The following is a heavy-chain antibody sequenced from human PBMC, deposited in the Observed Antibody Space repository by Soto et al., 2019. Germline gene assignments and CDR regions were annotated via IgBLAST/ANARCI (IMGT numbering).Heavy chain of an antibody. V-gene: IGHV4-34*01. CDR1: GGSFSGYY. Sequence: QVQLQQWGAGLLKPSETLSLTCAVYGGSFSGYYWSWIRQPPGKGLEWIGEINHSGSTNYNPSLNSRVTISVDTYKNQCSLKLSSVTAADTAVYYCARPKSVYSNYRRGRDVLGQGTTVTVSS. J-gene: IGHJ6*02. D-gene: IGHD4-4*01. CDR3: ARPKSVYSNYRRGRDV. CDR2: INHSGST.